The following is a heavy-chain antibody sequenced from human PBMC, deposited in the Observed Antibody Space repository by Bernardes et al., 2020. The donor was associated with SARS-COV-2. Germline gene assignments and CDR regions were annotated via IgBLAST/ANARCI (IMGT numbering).Heavy chain of an antibody. V-gene: IGHV5-51*01. CDR2: IYPGDSDT. CDR3: ARMTKYYYYYMDV. Sequence: ALTFSCKGSGYSFTSYWIGWVRQMPGTGLEWMGIIYPGDSDTRYSPSFQGQVTISADKSISTAYLQWSSLKASDTAMYYCARMTKYYYYYMDVWGKGTTVTGSS. CDR1: GYSFTSYW. J-gene: IGHJ6*03.